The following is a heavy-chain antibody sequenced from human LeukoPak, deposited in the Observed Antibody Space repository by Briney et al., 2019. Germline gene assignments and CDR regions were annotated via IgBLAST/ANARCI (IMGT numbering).Heavy chain of an antibody. CDR1: GGSISSYY. CDR3: ARDLGDWYVDY. Sequence: SETLSLTCTVSGGSISSYYWSWIRQPPGKGLEWIGYIYYSGSTNYNPSLKSRVTISVDTSKNQFSLKLSSVTAADTAVYYCARDLGDWYVDYWGQGTLVTVSS. V-gene: IGHV4-59*12. CDR2: IYYSGST. J-gene: IGHJ4*02. D-gene: IGHD3/OR15-3a*01.